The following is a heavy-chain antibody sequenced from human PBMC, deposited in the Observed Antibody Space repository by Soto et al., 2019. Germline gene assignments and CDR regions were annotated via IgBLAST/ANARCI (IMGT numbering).Heavy chain of an antibody. V-gene: IGHV4-59*01. CDR2: IYYSGST. J-gene: IGHJ4*02. CDR3: ARTVTIFGVVTAIMYFDY. CDR1: GGSISSYY. D-gene: IGHD3-3*01. Sequence: SETLSLTCTVSGGSISSYYWSWIRQPPGKGLEWIGYIYYSGSTNYNPSLKSRVTISVDTSKNQFSLKLSSVTAADTAVYYCARTVTIFGVVTAIMYFDYWGQGTLVTVS.